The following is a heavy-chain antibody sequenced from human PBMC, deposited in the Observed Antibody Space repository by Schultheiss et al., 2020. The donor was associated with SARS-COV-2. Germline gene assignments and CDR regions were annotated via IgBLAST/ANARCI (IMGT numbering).Heavy chain of an antibody. CDR2: IDWDDYT. Sequence: SGPTLVKPTQTLTLTCTFSGFSLSTDGMCVSWIRQPPGKALEWLARIDWDDYTYYSTSLKTRLTISKDTSKNQVVLTMTNMDPVDTATYYCARIYGDYANFDYWGQGTLVTVSS. D-gene: IGHD4-17*01. CDR3: ARIYGDYANFDY. J-gene: IGHJ4*02. CDR1: GFSLSTDGMC. V-gene: IGHV2-70*11.